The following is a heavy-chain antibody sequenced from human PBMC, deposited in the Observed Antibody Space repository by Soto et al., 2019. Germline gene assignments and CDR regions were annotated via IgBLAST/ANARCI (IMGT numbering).Heavy chain of an antibody. CDR2: IYYSGST. J-gene: IGHJ6*03. V-gene: IGHV4-59*01. Sequence: QVQLQESGPGLVKPSETLSLTCTVSGGSISSYYWSWIRQPPGKGLEWIGYIYYSGSTNYNPSLKSRVTISVDTSKNQYSLKLSSVTAADTAVYYGARCMRGYYDYTDVWGKGTTVTVSS. CDR1: GGSISSYY. D-gene: IGHD2-8*01. CDR3: ARCMRGYYDYTDV.